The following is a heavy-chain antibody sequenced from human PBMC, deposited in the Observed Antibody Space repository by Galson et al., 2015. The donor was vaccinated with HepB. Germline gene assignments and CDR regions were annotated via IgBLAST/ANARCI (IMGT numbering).Heavy chain of an antibody. D-gene: IGHD4-17*01. J-gene: IGHJ6*02. V-gene: IGHV1-69*06. CDR2: FIPFFGTA. Sequence: SVKVSCKASGGTFSNYAINWVRQAPGQGLEWMGGFIPFFGTANYAQNFQGRVTITADKSTSTAYMELSSLRSDDTAVYYCATVAPLYGDCRTPMDVWGQGTTVTVSS. CDR1: GGTFSNYA. CDR3: ATVAPLYGDCRTPMDV.